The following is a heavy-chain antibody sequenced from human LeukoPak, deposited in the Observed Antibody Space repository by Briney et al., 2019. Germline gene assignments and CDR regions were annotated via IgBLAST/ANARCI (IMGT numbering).Heavy chain of an antibody. CDR2: IYTSGST. V-gene: IGHV4-4*07. D-gene: IGHD2-2*01. CDR1: GGSISSYY. J-gene: IGHJ6*03. CDR3: ARDGIVVVPAAMRGYYYYMDV. Sequence: SETLSLTCTVSGGSISSYYWSWIRQPAGKGLEWIGRIYTSGSTNYNPSLKSRVTISVDKSKNQFPLKLSSVTAADTAVYYCARDGIVVVPAAMRGYYYYMDVWGKGTTVTVSS.